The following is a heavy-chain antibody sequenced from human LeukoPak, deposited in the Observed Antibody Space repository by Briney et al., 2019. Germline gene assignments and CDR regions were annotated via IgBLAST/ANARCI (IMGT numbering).Heavy chain of an antibody. Sequence: GGSLRLSCAASGFTFSNYPMHWVRQAPGKGLESVSAVSSNGASTYYENSVKDRFTVSRDNSKNTLYLQLGSLRAEDTAAYYCAREISRGFDIWGQGTMVTVSS. V-gene: IGHV3-64*01. CDR1: GFTFSNYP. CDR2: VSSNGAST. D-gene: IGHD2/OR15-2a*01. CDR3: AREISRGFDI. J-gene: IGHJ3*02.